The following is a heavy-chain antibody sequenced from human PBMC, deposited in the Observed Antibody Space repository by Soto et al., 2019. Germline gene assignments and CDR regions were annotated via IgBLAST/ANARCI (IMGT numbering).Heavy chain of an antibody. Sequence: VQLVQSGAEVKKPGASVKVSGKTSGYTFTNFCLSWVRPAPGQGLEWMGWISAYNGNTNYAQNFQCRVTMTTDTPPSTFSMWLMSLRSDDTAGYYCARGGSQMVYWVQVTLVTVSS. CDR1: GYTFTNFC. CDR2: ISAYNGNT. CDR3: ARGGSQMVY. D-gene: IGHD3-10*01. V-gene: IGHV1-18*01. J-gene: IGHJ4*02.